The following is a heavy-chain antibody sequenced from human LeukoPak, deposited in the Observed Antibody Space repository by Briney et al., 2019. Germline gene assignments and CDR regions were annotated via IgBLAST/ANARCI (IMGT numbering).Heavy chain of an antibody. V-gene: IGHV3-23*01. CDR3: AKDLGIGRGGYSYGHTPDY. CDR2: ISGSGGST. D-gene: IGHD5-18*01. CDR1: GFTFSSYA. J-gene: IGHJ4*02. Sequence: GGSLRLSCAASGFTFSSYAMSWVRQAPGKGLEWVSAISGSGGSTYYADSVKGRFTISRDNSKNTLYLQMNSLRAEDTAVYYCAKDLGIGRGGYSYGHTPDYWGQGTLVTVSS.